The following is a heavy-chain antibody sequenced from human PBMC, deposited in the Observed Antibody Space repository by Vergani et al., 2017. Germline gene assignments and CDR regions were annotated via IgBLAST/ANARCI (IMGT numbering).Heavy chain of an antibody. J-gene: IGHJ5*02. CDR3: ARDLVFGVIGWFDP. V-gene: IGHV3-7*01. CDR2: IKQDGSEK. Sequence: EVQLVESGGGLVQPGGSLRLSCAASGFTFSSYWMSWVRQAPGKGLEWVANIKQDGSEKYYVDSVKGRFTDSRDNAKNSLYLQMNSLRAEDTAVYYCARDLVFGVIGWFDPWGQGTLVTVSS. CDR1: GFTFSSYW. D-gene: IGHD3-3*01.